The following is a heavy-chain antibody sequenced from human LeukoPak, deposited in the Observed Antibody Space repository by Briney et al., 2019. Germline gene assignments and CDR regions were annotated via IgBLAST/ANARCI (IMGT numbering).Heavy chain of an antibody. CDR1: GFNFNDAA. CDR3: ARDCCSGGGPLDI. CDR2: IASSGRNT. J-gene: IGHJ4*02. Sequence: PGGSLRLSCAASGFNFNDAAMTWVRQAPGKGLEWVSLIASSGRNTYYTDSVRGRFTISRDNSKKTLSLQMNSLRVEDTAIYYCARDCCSGGGPLDIWGQGTLVTVSS. D-gene: IGHD2-15*01. V-gene: IGHV3-23*01.